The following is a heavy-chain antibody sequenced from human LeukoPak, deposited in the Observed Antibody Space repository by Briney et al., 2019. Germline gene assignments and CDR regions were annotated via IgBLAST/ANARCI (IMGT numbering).Heavy chain of an antibody. CDR3: ARAGYYGDDAFDL. CDR1: GFTFSDYY. V-gene: IGHV3-11*04. Sequence: PGGSLRLSCAASGFTFSDYYMSWIRQAPGKGLEWVSYISSSGSTIYYADSVKGRLTISRDNAKNSPYLQMNSLRAEDTGIYYCARAGYYGDDAFDLWGQGTMVTVSS. J-gene: IGHJ3*01. D-gene: IGHD2/OR15-2a*01. CDR2: ISSSGSTI.